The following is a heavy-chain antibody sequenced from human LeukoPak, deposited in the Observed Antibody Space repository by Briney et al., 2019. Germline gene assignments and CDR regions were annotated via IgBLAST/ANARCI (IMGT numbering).Heavy chain of an antibody. J-gene: IGHJ4*02. Sequence: SYISSSGSTIYYADSVKGRFTISRDNAKNSLYLQMNSLRAEDTAVYYCARRGVVGSQLFDYWGQGTLVTVSS. V-gene: IGHV3-11*01. D-gene: IGHD1-1*01. CDR3: ARRGVVGSQLFDY. CDR2: ISSSGSTI.